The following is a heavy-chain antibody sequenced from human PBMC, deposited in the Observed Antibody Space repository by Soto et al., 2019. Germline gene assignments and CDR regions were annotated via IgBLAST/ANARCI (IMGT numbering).Heavy chain of an antibody. J-gene: IGHJ5*02. D-gene: IGHD2-21*02. CDR3: ARAKYGGNSDWFDP. CDR2: MNPNSGNT. V-gene: IGHV1-8*01. CDR1: GYTFTSYD. Sequence: QVQLVQSGAEVKKPGASVKVSCKASGYTFTSYDINWVRQATGQGLEWMGWMNPNSGNTGYAQKFQGRVTMTMNTSISTAYMELSSLRYEDTAVYYCARAKYGGNSDWFDPLCQGTLVTVSS.